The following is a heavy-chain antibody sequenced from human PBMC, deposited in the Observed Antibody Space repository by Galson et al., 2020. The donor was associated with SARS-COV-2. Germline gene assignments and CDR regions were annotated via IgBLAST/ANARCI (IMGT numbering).Heavy chain of an antibody. CDR3: ARLDYGDYWGWFDP. V-gene: IGHV4-59*08. CDR1: GGSISTYY. J-gene: IGHJ5*02. CDR2: IYYSGST. D-gene: IGHD4-17*01. Sequence: ASETLSLTCTVSGGSISTYYWSWIRQPPGKGLEWIGYIYYSGSTNYNPSLKSRVTISVDTSKNQFSLKLSSVTAADTAGYYCARLDYGDYWGWFDPWGQGTLVTVSS.